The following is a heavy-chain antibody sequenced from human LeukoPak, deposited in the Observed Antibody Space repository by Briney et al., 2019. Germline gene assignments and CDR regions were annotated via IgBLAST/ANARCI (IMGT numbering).Heavy chain of an antibody. CDR1: GGSISSGSYY. CDR3: ARISLTGYAPISGYFDY. Sequence: YPSETLSLTCTVSGGSISSGSYYWSWIRQPAGKGLEWIGRIYTSGSTNYNPSLKSRVTISVNTSKNQFSLKLNSVTAADTAVYYCARISLTGYAPISGYFDYWGQGTLVTVSS. J-gene: IGHJ4*02. V-gene: IGHV4-61*02. D-gene: IGHD3-9*01. CDR2: IYTSGST.